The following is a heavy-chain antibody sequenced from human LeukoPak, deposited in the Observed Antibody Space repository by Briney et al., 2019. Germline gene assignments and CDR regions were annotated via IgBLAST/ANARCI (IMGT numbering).Heavy chain of an antibody. CDR3: ARDLSVAGTKEKYDWYFDL. D-gene: IGHD6-19*01. Sequence: PSETLSLTCTVSGGSISSYYWSWIRQPAGKGLEWIGRIYTSGSTNYNPSLKSRVTMSVDTSKNQFSLRLSSVTAADTAVYYCARDLSVAGTKEKYDWYFDLWGRGTLVTVSS. CDR2: IYTSGST. V-gene: IGHV4-4*07. CDR1: GGSISSYY. J-gene: IGHJ2*01.